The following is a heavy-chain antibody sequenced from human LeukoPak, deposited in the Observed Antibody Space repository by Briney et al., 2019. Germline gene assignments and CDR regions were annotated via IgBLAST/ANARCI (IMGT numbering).Heavy chain of an antibody. CDR2: IYSGGST. D-gene: IGHD2/OR15-2a*01. Sequence: GWSLRLSCAASGFSVSSKYMSWVRQAPGKGLEWVSVIYSGGSTYYADSVKGRFTISRDNSKNTLYIQMNSLRAEDTAVYYCARASFPYYFDYWGQGTLVTASS. CDR1: GFSVSSKY. V-gene: IGHV3-53*01. J-gene: IGHJ4*02. CDR3: ARASFPYYFDY.